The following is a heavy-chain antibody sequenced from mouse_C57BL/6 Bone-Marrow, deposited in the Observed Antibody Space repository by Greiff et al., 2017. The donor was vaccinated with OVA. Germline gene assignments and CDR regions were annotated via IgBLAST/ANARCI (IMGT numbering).Heavy chain of an antibody. V-gene: IGHV1-55*01. J-gene: IGHJ4*01. CDR3: ARSRLRYAMDY. CDR1: GYTFTSYW. D-gene: IGHD2-2*01. CDR2: IYPGSGST. Sequence: QVQLQQPGAELVKPGASMKMSCKASGYTFTSYWITWVKQRPGQGLEWIGDIYPGSGSTNYNEKFKSKATLTVDTSSSTAYMQLSSLTSEDSAVYYCARSRLRYAMDYWGQGTSVTVSS.